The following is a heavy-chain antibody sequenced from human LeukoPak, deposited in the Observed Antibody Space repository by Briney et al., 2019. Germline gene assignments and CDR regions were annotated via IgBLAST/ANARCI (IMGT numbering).Heavy chain of an antibody. CDR1: GFTVGNNY. CDR2: MYSRGSS. V-gene: IGHV3-66*01. J-gene: IGHJ6*03. CDR3: ARETKGQKTEVITMVRGVLEDIRKHYYYYMDV. Sequence: GGSLRLSCTVSGFTVGNNYMSWVRQAPGKGLEWVALMYSRGSSHYADSVRGRFTISRDNAKNSLYLQMNSLRAEDTAVYYCARETKGQKTEVITMVRGVLEDIRKHYYYYMDVWGKGTTVTVSS. D-gene: IGHD3-10*01.